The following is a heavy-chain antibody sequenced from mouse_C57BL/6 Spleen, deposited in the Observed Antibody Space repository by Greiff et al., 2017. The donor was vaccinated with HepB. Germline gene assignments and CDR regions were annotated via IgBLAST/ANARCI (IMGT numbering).Heavy chain of an antibody. CDR2: FHPYNDDT. Sequence: VQLQESGAELVKPGASVKMSCKASGYTFTTYPIEWMKQNHGKSLEWIGNFHPYNDDTKYNEKFKGKATLTVEKSSSTVYLELRLTSDDSAVYYCARSTVVSFDYWGQGTTLTVSS. CDR3: ARSTVVSFDY. D-gene: IGHD1-1*01. CDR1: GYTFTTYP. V-gene: IGHV1-47*01. J-gene: IGHJ2*01.